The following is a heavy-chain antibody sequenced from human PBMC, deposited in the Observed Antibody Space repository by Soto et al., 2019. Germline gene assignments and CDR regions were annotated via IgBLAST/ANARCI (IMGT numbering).Heavy chain of an antibody. Sequence: PGGTLRLSCAASGFTLSSYHMYWVRQAPGKGLEWVSYININSGTIHYADSVKGRFAISRDNAKNSLYLQMDSLRAEDTAVYYCGSDGITGTANFNYAMDVWGQGTTVTVSS. V-gene: IGHV3-48*01. CDR1: GFTLSSYH. D-gene: IGHD4-17*01. J-gene: IGHJ6*02. CDR3: GSDGITGTANFNYAMDV. CDR2: ININSGTI.